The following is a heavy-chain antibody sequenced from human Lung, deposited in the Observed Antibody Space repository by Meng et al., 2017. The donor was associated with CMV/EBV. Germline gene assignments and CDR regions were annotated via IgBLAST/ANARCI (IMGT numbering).Heavy chain of an antibody. D-gene: IGHD2/OR15-2a*01. CDR1: GFTFSTYA. CDR2: IHNDVI. CDR3: AKGGGRYYDDAFDV. J-gene: IGHJ3*01. Sequence: GGSLRLXCAASGFTFSTYAMSWVRQAPGKGLEWVSLIHNDVIHYADSVKGRFTISRDNSKNSLYLQMNSLRAEDTALYYCAKGGGRYYDDAFDVWGQGPMVTVSS. V-gene: IGHV3-23*03.